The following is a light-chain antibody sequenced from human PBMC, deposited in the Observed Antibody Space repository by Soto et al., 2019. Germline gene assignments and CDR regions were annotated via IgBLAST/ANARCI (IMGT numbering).Light chain of an antibody. CDR2: EVS. CDR1: SSDVGDYKF. V-gene: IGLV2-8*01. CDR3: SSYAGNNNVV. Sequence: QSVLTQPPSASGSPGQSVTISCTGTSSDVGDYKFVSWYQQHPGKAPKLLIYEVSRRPSGVPDRFSGSKSGNTASLTVSGFQVEDEADYYCSSYAGNNNVVFGGGTKLTVL. J-gene: IGLJ2*01.